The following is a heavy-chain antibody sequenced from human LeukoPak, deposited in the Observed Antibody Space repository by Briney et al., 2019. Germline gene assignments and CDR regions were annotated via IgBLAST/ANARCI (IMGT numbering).Heavy chain of an antibody. CDR2: IRQDGSDK. CDR1: GFTFSDYW. Sequence: QPGGSLRLSCAASGFTFSDYWMSWVRQAPGKGLEWVANIRQDGSDKQYVDSIKGRFTISRDNAKNTLYLQMDSLRVEDTAIYYCARFSRVQSSFWGQGTLVTVSS. V-gene: IGHV3-7*01. J-gene: IGHJ4*02. D-gene: IGHD4/OR15-4a*01. CDR3: ARFSRVQSSF.